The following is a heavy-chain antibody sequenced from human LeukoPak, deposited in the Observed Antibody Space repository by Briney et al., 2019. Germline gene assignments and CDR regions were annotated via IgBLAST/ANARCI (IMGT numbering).Heavy chain of an antibody. Sequence: SETLSLTCTVSGGSIRSSTYYWAWIRQPPGKGLEWTGTIHHSGDTYYNPSLKSRVTISVDTSKNQFSLNLSSVTAADTAVYYCAVGGVYLRGGAEAFDIWGQGTMVTVSS. CDR2: IHHSGDT. V-gene: IGHV4-39*01. D-gene: IGHD3-10*01. CDR3: AVGGVYLRGGAEAFDI. CDR1: GGSIRSSTYY. J-gene: IGHJ3*02.